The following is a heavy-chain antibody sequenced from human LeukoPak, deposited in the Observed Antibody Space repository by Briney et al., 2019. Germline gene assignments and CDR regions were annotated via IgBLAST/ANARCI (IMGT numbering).Heavy chain of an antibody. CDR3: ASEDSLIDAFDI. V-gene: IGHV3-21*01. Sequence: GGSLRLSCAASGFTFSSYSMNWVRQAPGKRLEWVSSISSSSSYIYYADSVKGRFTISRDNAKNSLYLQMNSLRAEDTAVYYCASEDSLIDAFDIWGQGTIVTASS. CDR2: ISSSSSYI. D-gene: IGHD2-21*01. J-gene: IGHJ3*02. CDR1: GFTFSSYS.